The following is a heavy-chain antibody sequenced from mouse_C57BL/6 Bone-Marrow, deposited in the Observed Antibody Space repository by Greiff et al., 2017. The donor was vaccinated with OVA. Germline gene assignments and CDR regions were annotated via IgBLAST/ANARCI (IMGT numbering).Heavy chain of an antibody. CDR2: IYPGSGST. CDR3: ARGGGYYSNYYAMDY. Sequence: QVQLQQPGAELVKPGASVKMSCKASGYTFTSYWITWVKQRPGQGLEWIGDIYPGSGSTNYNEKFKSKATLTVDTSSSTAYMQLSSLTPEDSAVYDCARGGGYYSNYYAMDYWGQGTSVTVSS. D-gene: IGHD2-5*01. CDR1: GYTFTSYW. V-gene: IGHV1-55*01. J-gene: IGHJ4*01.